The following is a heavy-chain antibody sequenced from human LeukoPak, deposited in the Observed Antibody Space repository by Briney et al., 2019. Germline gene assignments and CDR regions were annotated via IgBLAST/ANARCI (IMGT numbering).Heavy chain of an antibody. V-gene: IGHV4-34*01. CDR2: INHSGNA. CDR1: GGSFSSYY. Sequence: SETLSLTCAVYGGSFSSYYWSWLRQPPGQGLEWIGEINHSGNANYNPSLKSRVIMSVDTSKNQFSLKLNSVTAADTAVYYCARLLGYCTGGSCNSKGNNWFDPWGQGALVTVSS. CDR3: ARLLGYCTGGSCNSKGNNWFDP. J-gene: IGHJ5*02. D-gene: IGHD2-15*01.